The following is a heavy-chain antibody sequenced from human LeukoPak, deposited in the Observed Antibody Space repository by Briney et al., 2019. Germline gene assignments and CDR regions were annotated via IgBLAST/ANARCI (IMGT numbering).Heavy chain of an antibody. V-gene: IGHV3-23*01. Sequence: PGGSLRLSCAASGFTFSSYAMSWVRQAPGKGLEWVSAISGSGGSTYYADSVKGRFTISRDNSKNTLYLQMNSLRAEDTAVYYCAKGPLAYLDFWSAPSPFDYWGQGTLVTVSS. D-gene: IGHD3-3*01. CDR1: GFTFSSYA. J-gene: IGHJ4*02. CDR3: AKGPLAYLDFWSAPSPFDY. CDR2: ISGSGGST.